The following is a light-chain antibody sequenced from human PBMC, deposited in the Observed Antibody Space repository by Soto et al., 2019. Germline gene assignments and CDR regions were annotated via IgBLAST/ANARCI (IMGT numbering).Light chain of an antibody. CDR1: SSDVGGYNF. Sequence: QSALTQPASVSGSPGQSITISCTGTSSDVGGYNFVSWYQQRPGKAPKLLVYQVSDRPSGVSNRFSGSKSANTASLTISGLQSDDEADYYCASYTTTNTWVFGGGTKVTVL. V-gene: IGLV2-14*01. CDR2: QVS. J-gene: IGLJ3*02. CDR3: ASYTTTNTWV.